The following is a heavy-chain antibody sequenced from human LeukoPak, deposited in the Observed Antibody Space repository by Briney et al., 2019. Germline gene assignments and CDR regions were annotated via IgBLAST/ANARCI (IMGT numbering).Heavy chain of an antibody. CDR1: GFTFSNAW. Sequence: GGSLRLSCAASGFTFSNAWMSWVRQAPGKGLEWVGRIKSKTDGGTTDYAAPVKGRFTISRDDSKNTLYLQMNSLKTEDTAVYYCTYACGGDCYSDSALQPDAFDIWGQGTMVTVSS. J-gene: IGHJ3*02. CDR2: IKSKTDGGTT. CDR3: TYACGGDCYSDSALQPDAFDI. D-gene: IGHD2-21*02. V-gene: IGHV3-15*01.